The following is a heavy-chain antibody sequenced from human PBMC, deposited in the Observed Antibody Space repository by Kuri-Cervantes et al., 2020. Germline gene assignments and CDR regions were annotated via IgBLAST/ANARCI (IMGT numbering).Heavy chain of an antibody. CDR2: IYYSGST. CDR1: GGSFSGYY. J-gene: IGHJ3*02. Sequence: GSLRLSCAVYGGSFSGYYWSWIRQPPGKGLEWIGSIYYSGSTYYNPSLKSRVTISVDTSKNQFSLKLSSVTAADTAVYYCAKTYYYGSGSYRGDAFDIWGQGTMVTVSS. V-gene: IGHV4-34*01. CDR3: AKTYYYGSGSYRGDAFDI. D-gene: IGHD3-10*01.